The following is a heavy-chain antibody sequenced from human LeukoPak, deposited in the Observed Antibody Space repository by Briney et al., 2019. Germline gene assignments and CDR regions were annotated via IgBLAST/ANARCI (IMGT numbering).Heavy chain of an antibody. CDR2: SRNKDNSYTT. CDR1: GFTLSDHY. CDR3: AYSYGYDSYDY. D-gene: IGHD5-18*01. V-gene: IGHV3-72*01. J-gene: IGHJ4*02. Sequence: GGSLRLSCAASGFTLSDHYMDWLRQAPGKGLEWVGRSRNKDNSYTTEYAASVKGRFTISRDDSKNSLYLQMNSLRAEDTAVYYCAYSYGYDSYDYWGQGTLVTVSS.